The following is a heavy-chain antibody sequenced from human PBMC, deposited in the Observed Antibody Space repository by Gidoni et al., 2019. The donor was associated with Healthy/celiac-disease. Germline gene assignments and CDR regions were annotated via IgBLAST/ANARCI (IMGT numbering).Heavy chain of an antibody. V-gene: IGHV1-18*01. J-gene: IGHJ4*02. CDR1: GYTLHSYG. CDR2: ISAYNGNT. Sequence: QVQLVQSGAEVKKPGASVKVSCQASGYTLHSYGISGVRQAPGQGLEWMGWISAYNGNTNYAQKLQGRVTMTTDTSTSTAYMELRSLRSDDTAVYYCARGAQYEWELNYFDYWGQGTLVTVSS. D-gene: IGHD1-26*01. CDR3: ARGAQYEWELNYFDY.